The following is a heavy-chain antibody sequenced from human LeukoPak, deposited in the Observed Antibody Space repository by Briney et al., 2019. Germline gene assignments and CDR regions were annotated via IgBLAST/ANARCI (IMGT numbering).Heavy chain of an antibody. Sequence: KPGGSQRLSCAASGFPFNTYSMNWVRQAPGKGLEWVSSISSDSNHIYYADSVRGRFIVSRDNTAKSLFLQMNSLRAEDTAVYYCATYGVNGGYYFDYWGQGTLVTVSS. CDR2: ISSDSNHI. CDR3: ATYGVNGGYYFDY. D-gene: IGHD4-23*01. V-gene: IGHV3-21*01. CDR1: GFPFNTYS. J-gene: IGHJ4*02.